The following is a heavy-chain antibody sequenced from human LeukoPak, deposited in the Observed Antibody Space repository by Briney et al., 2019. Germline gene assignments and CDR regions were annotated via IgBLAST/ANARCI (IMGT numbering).Heavy chain of an antibody. J-gene: IGHJ4*02. Sequence: ASVKVSCTASGYTFTSYGISWVRQAPGQGLEWIGWISTYNGTTNYAQTLQGRVTMTTDKSTSTAYMELKSLRSDDTAVYYCSSMLWFGELSGWGQGTLVTVAS. CDR2: ISTYNGTT. CDR1: GYTFTSYG. D-gene: IGHD3-10*01. V-gene: IGHV1-18*01. CDR3: SSMLWFGELSG.